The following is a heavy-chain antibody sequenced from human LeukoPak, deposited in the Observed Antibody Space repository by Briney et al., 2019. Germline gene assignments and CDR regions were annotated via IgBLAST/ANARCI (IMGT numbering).Heavy chain of an antibody. J-gene: IGHJ5*02. CDR3: ARDLKGLVAATSWFDP. V-gene: IGHV1-2*02. CDR2: INPNSGGT. CDR1: GYTFTGYY. D-gene: IGHD2-15*01. Sequence: ASVKVSCKASGYTFTGYYMHWVRQAPGQGLEWMGWINPNSGGTNYAQKFQGRVTMTRDTSISTAYMELSRLRSDDTAVYYCARDLKGLVAATSWFDPWGQGTLVTVSS.